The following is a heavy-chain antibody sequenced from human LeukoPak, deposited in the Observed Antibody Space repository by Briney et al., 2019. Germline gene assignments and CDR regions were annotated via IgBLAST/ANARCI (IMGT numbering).Heavy chain of an antibody. J-gene: IGHJ4*02. V-gene: IGHV3-23*01. D-gene: IGHD3-3*02. Sequence: GGSLRPSCAASGFTFSSYAMGWVRQAPGKGLEWVSSISATGVSTYFAASVRGRFTISRDNSRNTQYLQMNSLRAEDTAVYYCAKRFAGPSIRSEYYFDYWGQGTLVTVSS. CDR3: AKRFAGPSIRSEYYFDY. CDR1: GFTFSSYA. CDR2: ISATGVST.